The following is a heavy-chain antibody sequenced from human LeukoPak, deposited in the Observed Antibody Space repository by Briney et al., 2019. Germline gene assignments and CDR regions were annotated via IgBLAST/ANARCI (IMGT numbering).Heavy chain of an antibody. D-gene: IGHD4-17*01. CDR2: ILFDGSHK. Sequence: PGGSLRLSCAASRFTFSSSVMHWVRQAPGKGLEWVAFILFDGSHKYYADSVKGRFTISRDNSKNTLYLQMNSPRGEDTAVYYCASEGDYGDYVSKSFDYWGQGTLVTVSS. CDR3: ASEGDYGDYVSKSFDY. CDR1: RFTFSSSV. J-gene: IGHJ4*02. V-gene: IGHV3-30*02.